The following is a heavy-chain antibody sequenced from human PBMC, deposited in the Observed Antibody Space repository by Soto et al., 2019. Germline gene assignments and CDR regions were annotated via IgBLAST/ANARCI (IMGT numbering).Heavy chain of an antibody. CDR3: ATVLPPYYDILTGYLFDY. V-gene: IGHV1-24*01. J-gene: IGHJ4*02. CDR1: GYTLTELS. Sequence: ASVKVSCKVSGYTLTELSMHWVRQAPGKGLEWMGGFDPEDGETIYAQKFQGRATMTEDTSTDTAYMELSSLRSEDTAVYYCATVLPPYYDILTGYLFDYWGQGTLVT. CDR2: FDPEDGET. D-gene: IGHD3-9*01.